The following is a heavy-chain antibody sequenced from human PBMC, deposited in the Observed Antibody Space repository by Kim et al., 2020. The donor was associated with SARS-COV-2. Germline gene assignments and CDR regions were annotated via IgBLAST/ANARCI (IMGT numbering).Heavy chain of an antibody. J-gene: IGHJ6*02. V-gene: IGHV3-64D*09. CDR2: ISSNGGGT. CDR3: VKPMCGDVRWTSDYYYGMDV. D-gene: IGHD3-16*01. Sequence: GGSLRLSCSASGFIFSSYYMHWVRQAPGKGLEYVSGISSNGGGTHYADSLKGRFTISRDNSKNTVYLQMSSLRAEDTAVYYCVKPMCGDVRWTSDYYYGMDVWGQGTTVTVSS. CDR1: GFIFSSYY.